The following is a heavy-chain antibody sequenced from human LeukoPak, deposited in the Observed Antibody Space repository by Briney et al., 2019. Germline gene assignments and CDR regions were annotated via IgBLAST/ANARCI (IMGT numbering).Heavy chain of an antibody. V-gene: IGHV4-34*01. CDR3: ASVDTAMFYYFDY. D-gene: IGHD5-18*01. CDR2: INHSGST. Sequence: PSETLSPTCAVYGGSFSGYYWSWIRQPPGKGLEWIGEINHSGSTYYNPSLKSRVTISVDTSKNQFSLKLSSVTAADTAVYYCASVDTAMFYYFDYWGQGTLVTVPS. J-gene: IGHJ4*02. CDR1: GGSFSGYY.